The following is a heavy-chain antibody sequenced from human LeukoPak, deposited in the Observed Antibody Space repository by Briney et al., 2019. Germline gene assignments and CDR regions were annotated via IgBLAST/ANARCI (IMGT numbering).Heavy chain of an antibody. CDR1: GYTFTDYY. CDR3: ASCYYDSTGYSFDY. CDR2: INPNSGGT. Sequence: GASVKVSCKASGYTFTDYYMHWVRQAPGQGLEWMGWINPNSGGTDYAQKFQGRVTMTRDTSISTAYMELRRLRSGDTAVYYCASCYYDSTGYSFDYWGQGTLVTVSS. D-gene: IGHD3-22*01. J-gene: IGHJ4*02. V-gene: IGHV1-2*02.